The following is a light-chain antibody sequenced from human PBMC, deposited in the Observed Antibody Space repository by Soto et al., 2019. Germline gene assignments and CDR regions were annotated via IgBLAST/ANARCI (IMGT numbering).Light chain of an antibody. CDR2: DNN. J-gene: IGLJ2*01. Sequence: QSVLTQPPSVSAAPGQKVTISCSGGSSNIENDFVSWYQHLPGPAPKLLIYDNNKRPSGIPDRFSGSKSGTSATLGITGLQTGDEADYYCGTWDNSLSAEVFGGGTKLTVL. CDR1: SSNIENDF. CDR3: GTWDNSLSAEV. V-gene: IGLV1-51*01.